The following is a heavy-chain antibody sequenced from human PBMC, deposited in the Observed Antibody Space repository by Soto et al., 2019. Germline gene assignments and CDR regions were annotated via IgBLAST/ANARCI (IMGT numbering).Heavy chain of an antibody. J-gene: IGHJ4*02. D-gene: IGHD3-10*01. Sequence: PSETLSLTCSVSGGSISSGYYYWSWIRQPPGKGLEWIGNIYYSGNTYYNPSLKSRLIISIDTSKNQFSLKVGSVTAADTAVYYCARADDYYYGSGSLWGQGTPVTVSS. CDR2: IYYSGNT. V-gene: IGHV4-30-4*01. CDR1: GGSISSGYYY. CDR3: ARADDYYYGSGSL.